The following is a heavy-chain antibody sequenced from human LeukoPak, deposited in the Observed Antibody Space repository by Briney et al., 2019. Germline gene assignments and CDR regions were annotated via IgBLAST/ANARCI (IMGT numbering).Heavy chain of an antibody. CDR3: AKDKFFIEVVGSFDY. CDR2: ISGSGGST. CDR1: GFTFSSCA. Sequence: GGSLRLSCAASGFTFSSCAMSWVRQAPGKGLEWVSAISGSGGSTYYADSVKGRFTISRDNSKNTLYLQMNSLRAEDTAVYYCAKDKFFIEVVGSFDYWGQGTLVTVSS. D-gene: IGHD1-26*01. J-gene: IGHJ4*02. V-gene: IGHV3-23*01.